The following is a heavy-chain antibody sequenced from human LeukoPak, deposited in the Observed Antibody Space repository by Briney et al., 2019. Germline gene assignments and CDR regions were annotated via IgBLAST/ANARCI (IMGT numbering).Heavy chain of an antibody. CDR2: IYTDGTT. CDR3: AKVYSWNNVFDP. V-gene: IGHV4-4*07. CDR1: GGSISGYY. Sequence: SEALSLTCTVSGGSISGYYWTWIRQPAGKGLEWIARIYTDGTTDYNSSLKSRVTMSIDTSKNQFSLKLSSVTAADTAVYYCAKVYSWNNVFDPWGQGTLVTVSS. D-gene: IGHD1/OR15-1a*01. J-gene: IGHJ5*02.